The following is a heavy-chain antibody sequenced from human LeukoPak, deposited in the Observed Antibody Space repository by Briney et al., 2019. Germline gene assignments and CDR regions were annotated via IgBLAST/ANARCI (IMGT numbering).Heavy chain of an antibody. CDR3: ARQTTVVTPDFDY. D-gene: IGHD4-23*01. CDR1: GGSVSSGSYY. J-gene: IGHJ4*02. V-gene: IGHV4-61*01. CDR2: IYYSGST. Sequence: PSETLSLTCTVSGGSVSSGSYYWSWIRQPPGKGLEWIGYIYYSGSTNYNPSLKSRVTISVDTSKNQFSLKLSSVTAADTAVYYCARQTTVVTPDFDYWGQGTLVTVSS.